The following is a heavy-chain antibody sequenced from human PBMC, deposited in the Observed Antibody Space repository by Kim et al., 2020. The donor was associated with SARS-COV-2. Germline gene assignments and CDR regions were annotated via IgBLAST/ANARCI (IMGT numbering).Heavy chain of an antibody. Sequence: GESLKISCKGSGYSFTSYWIGWVRQMPGKGLEWMGIIYPGDSDTRYSPSFQGQVTISADKSISTAYLQWSSLKASDTAMYYCARQTLGYSGSVGFGAPIDYWGQGTLVTVSS. D-gene: IGHD5-12*01. CDR3: ARQTLGYSGSVGFGAPIDY. CDR1: GYSFTSYW. J-gene: IGHJ4*02. V-gene: IGHV5-51*01. CDR2: IYPGDSDT.